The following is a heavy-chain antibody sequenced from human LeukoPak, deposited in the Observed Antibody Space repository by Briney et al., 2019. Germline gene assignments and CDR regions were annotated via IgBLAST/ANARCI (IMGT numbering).Heavy chain of an antibody. CDR3: AREPVTYYEQWVATRAYYLDY. V-gene: IGHV3-11*01. J-gene: IGHJ4*02. Sequence: GGSLRLSCAASGFTFSDYYMSWIRQAPGKGLEWVSYISSSGSTIYYADSVKGRFTISRDNAKNSLYLQMNSLRAEDTAVYYCAREPVTYYEQWVATRAYYLDYWGQGTLVTVSS. D-gene: IGHD6-19*01. CDR1: GFTFSDYY. CDR2: ISSSGSTI.